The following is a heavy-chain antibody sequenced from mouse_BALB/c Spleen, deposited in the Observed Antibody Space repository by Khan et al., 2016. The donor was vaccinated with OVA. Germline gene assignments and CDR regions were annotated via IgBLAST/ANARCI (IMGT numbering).Heavy chain of an antibody. CDR3: HKRGDLYAVDY. D-gene: IGHD2-13*01. Sequence: QVQLKQSGPGLVAPSQSLSITCTISGFSLTSFGVNWVRQPPGKGLEWLGVIWGDGSTHSHSALISRLSISKDNSNSQLFLKLNNLQTDDTATYSCHKRGDLYAVDYWGQGTSVTVSS. CDR1: GFSLTSFG. V-gene: IGHV2-3*01. J-gene: IGHJ4*01. CDR2: IWGDGST.